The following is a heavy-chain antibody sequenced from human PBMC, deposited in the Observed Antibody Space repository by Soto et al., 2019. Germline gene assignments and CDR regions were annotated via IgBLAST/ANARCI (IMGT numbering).Heavy chain of an antibody. CDR3: AKEPAYYGMDV. Sequence: QVQLVQSGAEVKKPGASVQVSCKASGYTFTSYGISWVRQAPGQGLEWMGWISAYNGNTNYAQKLQGRVTMTTDSATSTAYMELRSLRSHDTAVYYCAKEPAYYGMDVWGQGTTVTVSS. CDR1: GYTFTSYG. J-gene: IGHJ6*02. D-gene: IGHD2-15*01. CDR2: ISAYNGNT. V-gene: IGHV1-18*01.